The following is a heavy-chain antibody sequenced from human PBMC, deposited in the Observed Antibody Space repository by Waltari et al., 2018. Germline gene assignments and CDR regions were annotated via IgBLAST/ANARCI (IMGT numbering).Heavy chain of an antibody. CDR2: TKEDGNAL. CDR1: GFTFSNFW. D-gene: IGHD1-26*01. Sequence: EVQLVESGGNLVQPGGSLRLSCAASGFTFSNFWMTWVRQAPGKGLDWVANTKEDGNALYYLDSVKGRFTISRDNAKNSLFLQMNSLGAEDTAIYYCARGWAHLDSWGQGTLVTVSS. V-gene: IGHV3-7*01. CDR3: ARGWAHLDS. J-gene: IGHJ4*02.